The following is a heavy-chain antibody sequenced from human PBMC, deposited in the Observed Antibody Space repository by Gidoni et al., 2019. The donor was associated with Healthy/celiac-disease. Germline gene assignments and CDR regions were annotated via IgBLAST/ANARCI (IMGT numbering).Heavy chain of an antibody. CDR1: GYSFTSYW. V-gene: IGHV5-10-1*03. D-gene: IGHD3-22*01. Sequence: EVLLVQSGAEVKKPGASLRISCKGSGYSFTSYWISWVRQMPGKGLEWMGRIDPRDSYTNYSPSFQGHVTISADKSISTAYMQWSSLKASDTAMYYWARHHDSSAGLLAHDDYWGQGTLVTVSS. CDR3: ARHHDSSAGLLAHDDY. CDR2: IDPRDSYT. J-gene: IGHJ4*02.